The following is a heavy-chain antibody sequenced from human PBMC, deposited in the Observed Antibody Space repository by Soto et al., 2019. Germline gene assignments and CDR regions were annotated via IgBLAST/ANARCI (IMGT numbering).Heavy chain of an antibody. J-gene: IGHJ4*02. CDR2: ISWNSETI. V-gene: IGHV3-9*01. D-gene: IGHD4-17*01. Sequence: PGGSLTLSCAPSWSTVDDYAMQWVRQAPGKGLEWASGISWNSETIDYADSVKGRFTISRDNAKSSLFLQMNSLRPDDTALYYCAKDMKWGGMTTIHYFDSCGQGTLFTVSS. CDR3: AKDMKWGGMTTIHYFDS. CDR1: WSTVDDYA.